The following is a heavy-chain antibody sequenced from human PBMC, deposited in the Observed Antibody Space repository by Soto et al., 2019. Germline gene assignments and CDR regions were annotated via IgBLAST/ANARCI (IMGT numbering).Heavy chain of an antibody. CDR2: IFHSGNT. CDR1: GGSISSSNW. CDR3: ARAPRGNYGYPSYFDY. Sequence: PSETLSLTCAVSGGSISSSNWWSWVRQPPGKGLEWIGEIFHSGNTNYNPSLKSRVTISVDKSKNQFSLKLSSVTAADTAVYYCARAPRGNYGYPSYFDYWGQGTLVTVSS. V-gene: IGHV4-4*02. J-gene: IGHJ4*02. D-gene: IGHD3-10*01.